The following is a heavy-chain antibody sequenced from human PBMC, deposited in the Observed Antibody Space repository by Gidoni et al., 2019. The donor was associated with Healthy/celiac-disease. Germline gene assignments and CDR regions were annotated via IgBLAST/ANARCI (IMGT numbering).Heavy chain of an antibody. D-gene: IGHD4-17*01. J-gene: IGHJ4*02. Sequence: EVQRVESGGVVVQPGGSLRLSCASSGFPLADVPRHWVRQAPGKGLEWVSLSSWDGGSTYYAESVKGRFTISRDNSKNSLYLQMNSLRTEDTALYYCAKDTPSDPPHRDYGLDYWGQGTLVTVSS. CDR2: SSWDGGST. CDR3: AKDTPSDPPHRDYGLDY. V-gene: IGHV3-43*01. CDR1: GFPLADVP.